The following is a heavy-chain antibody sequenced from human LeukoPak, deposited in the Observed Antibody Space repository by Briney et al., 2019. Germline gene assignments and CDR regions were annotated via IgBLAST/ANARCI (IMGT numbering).Heavy chain of an antibody. J-gene: IGHJ4*02. CDR3: ARGPPDYDSSGYDY. V-gene: IGHV1-69*05. Sequence: ASVKVSCKASGGTFSSYAIRWVRQAPGQGLEWMGRIIPIFGTANYAQKFQGRVTITTDESTSTAYMELSSLRSEDTAVYYCARGPPDYDSSGYDYSGQGTLVTVSS. CDR1: GGTFSSYA. D-gene: IGHD3-22*01. CDR2: IIPIFGTA.